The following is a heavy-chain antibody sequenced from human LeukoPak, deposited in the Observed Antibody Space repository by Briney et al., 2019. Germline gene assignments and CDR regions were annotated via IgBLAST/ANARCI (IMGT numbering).Heavy chain of an antibody. Sequence: SETLSLTCAVSGGSISSGGYSWSWIRQPPGTVLEWIAYINHRGSTSYNPPLKSRVTLSLDRSKNQFSLELTSVTAADTAVYYCARVAYGGNFFDSWGQGTLVTVSS. CDR2: INHRGST. V-gene: IGHV4-30-2*01. J-gene: IGHJ4*02. CDR1: GGSISSGGYS. CDR3: ARVAYGGNFFDS. D-gene: IGHD4-23*01.